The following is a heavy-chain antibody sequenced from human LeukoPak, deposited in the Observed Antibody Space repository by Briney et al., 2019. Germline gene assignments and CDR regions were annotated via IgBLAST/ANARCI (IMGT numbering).Heavy chain of an antibody. CDR3: ASLWFGELGGDY. J-gene: IGHJ4*02. CDR1: AFTFSNHW. CDR2: ISSDGSRT. D-gene: IGHD3-10*01. V-gene: IGHV3-74*01. Sequence: GGSLRLSCAASAFTFSNHWMHWVRQAPGKGLVWVSDISSDGSRTFYADSVKGRFIISRDNAKNTVYLQMNSLRAEDTAVYYCASLWFGELGGDYWGQGTLVTVSS.